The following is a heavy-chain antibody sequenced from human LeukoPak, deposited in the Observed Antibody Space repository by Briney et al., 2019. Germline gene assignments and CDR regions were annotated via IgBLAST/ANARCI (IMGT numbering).Heavy chain of an antibody. D-gene: IGHD4-17*01. V-gene: IGHV4-59*08. Sequence: PSETLSLTCTVSGGSISSYYWSWIRQPPGKGLEWIGYIYYSGSTNYNPSLKSRVTISVDTSKNQFSLKLSSVTAAVTAVYYCARLYGDHGAFDIWGQGTMGTVSS. J-gene: IGHJ3*02. CDR1: GGSISSYY. CDR3: ARLYGDHGAFDI. CDR2: IYYSGST.